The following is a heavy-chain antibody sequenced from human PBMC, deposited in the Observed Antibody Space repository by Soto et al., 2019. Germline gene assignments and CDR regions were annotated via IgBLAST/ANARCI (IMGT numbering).Heavy chain of an antibody. Sequence: SETLSLTCAVSGGSISSSNWWSWVRQPPGKGLEWIGEIYHSGSTNYNPSLKSRVTISEDTSKNQFSLKLSSVTAADTAVFYCARLIHCKTTSCYFDYWGQGTLVTVSS. CDR2: IYHSGST. J-gene: IGHJ4*02. CDR1: GGSISSSNW. D-gene: IGHD2-2*01. V-gene: IGHV4-4*02. CDR3: ARLIHCKTTSCYFDY.